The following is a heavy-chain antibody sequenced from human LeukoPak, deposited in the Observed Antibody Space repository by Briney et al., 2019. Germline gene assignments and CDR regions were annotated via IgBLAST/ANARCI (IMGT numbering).Heavy chain of an antibody. Sequence: SVKVSCKASGYTFTSYAMNWVRQTPGQGLEWMGGIIPMFDKTNYAQKFLGRLTITADASTTTAYMDLNSLGSEATGIYYWAREAAYSGSSSQASFYFDYWGQGTLVTVSS. CDR1: GYTFTSYA. CDR2: IIPMFDKT. CDR3: AREAAYSGSSSQASFYFDY. V-gene: IGHV1-69*13. D-gene: IGHD6-6*01. J-gene: IGHJ4*02.